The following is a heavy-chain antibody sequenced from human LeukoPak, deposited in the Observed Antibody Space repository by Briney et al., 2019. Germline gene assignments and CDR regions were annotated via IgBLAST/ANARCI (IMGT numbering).Heavy chain of an antibody. CDR2: INTNSRYM. D-gene: IGHD1-14*01. J-gene: IGHJ4*02. V-gene: IGHV3-21*01. CDR1: GFTFSSYG. CDR3: VRESPDLFDY. Sequence: GGSLRLSCAASGFTFSSYGMNWVRQAPGKGLEWVSSINTNSRYMYYADLAKGRFTISRDNAKNSLYLQMTSLRAEDTAVYYCVRESPDLFDYWGQGTLVTVSS.